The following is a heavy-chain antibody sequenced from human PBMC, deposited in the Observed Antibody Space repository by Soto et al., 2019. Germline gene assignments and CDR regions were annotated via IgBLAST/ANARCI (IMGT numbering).Heavy chain of an antibody. CDR2: IYYSGST. V-gene: IGHV4-59*01. CDR1: GGSISSYY. CDR3: ARAKYGTALR. D-gene: IGHD1-1*01. Sequence: SETLSLTCTVSGGSISSYYWSWIRQPPGKGLEWIGYIYYSGSTNYNPSLKSRVTISVDTSKNQFSLKLSSATAADTAVYYCARAKYGTALRWGQGTLVTVSS. J-gene: IGHJ4*02.